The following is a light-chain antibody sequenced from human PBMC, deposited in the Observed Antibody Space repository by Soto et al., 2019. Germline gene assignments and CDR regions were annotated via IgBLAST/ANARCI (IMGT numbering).Light chain of an antibody. Sequence: NFMLTQPHSVSESPGKTVTISCTRSSGSIASNNVQWYQQRPGSAPTTVIYEDNQRPSGVPDRFSGSTDGSSNSASLTIYGLQTEDEADYICAAWDDSLNGYVFGTGTKVTVL. CDR3: AAWDDSLNGYV. CDR1: SGSIASNN. J-gene: IGLJ1*01. V-gene: IGLV6-57*04. CDR2: EDN.